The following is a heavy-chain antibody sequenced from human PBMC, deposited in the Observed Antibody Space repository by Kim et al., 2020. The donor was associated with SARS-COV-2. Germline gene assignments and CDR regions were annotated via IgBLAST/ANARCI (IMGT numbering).Heavy chain of an antibody. Sequence: AQKFQGRVTITADESTSTAYMELSSLRSEDTAVYYCANDYYDSSGYYGVYWGQGTLVTVSS. CDR3: ANDYYDSSGYYGVY. V-gene: IGHV1-69*01. J-gene: IGHJ4*02. D-gene: IGHD3-22*01.